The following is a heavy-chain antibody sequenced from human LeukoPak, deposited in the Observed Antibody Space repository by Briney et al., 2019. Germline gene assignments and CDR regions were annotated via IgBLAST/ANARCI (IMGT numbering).Heavy chain of an antibody. J-gene: IGHJ4*02. V-gene: IGHV3-9*01. CDR3: AKDIATGNRLYYFDY. D-gene: IGHD1-14*01. Sequence: GGSLRLSCAASGFTFDDNAMHWVRQAPGKGLEWVSGISWNSGSIGYADSVKGRFTISRDNAKNSLYLQMNSLRAEDTALYYCAKDIATGNRLYYFDYWGQGALVTVSS. CDR1: GFTFDDNA. CDR2: ISWNSGSI.